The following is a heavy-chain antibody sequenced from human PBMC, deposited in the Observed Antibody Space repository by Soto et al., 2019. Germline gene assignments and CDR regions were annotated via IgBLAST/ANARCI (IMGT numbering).Heavy chain of an antibody. V-gene: IGHV2-5*02. CDR2: IYLDDDK. D-gene: IGHD6-6*01. CDR3: ARSKYSISSFDY. CDR1: WFSLSTDDVG. Sequence: SGPTLVNPTQTLTLTCTFSWFSLSTDDVGVGVIRQPPGKALDWLAVIYLDDDKRYSPSLKSRLTITKDTSKNQVLLTMTNMDPVDTATYFCARSKYSISSFDYWGQGALVTVSS. J-gene: IGHJ4*02.